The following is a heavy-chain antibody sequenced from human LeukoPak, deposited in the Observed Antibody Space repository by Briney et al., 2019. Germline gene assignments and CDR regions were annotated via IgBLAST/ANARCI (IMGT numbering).Heavy chain of an antibody. J-gene: IGHJ4*02. Sequence: SETLSLTCAVYGGSFSGYYWSWIRQPPGKGLEWIGEINHSGSTNYNPSLKSRVTISVDTSKNQFSLKLSSVTAADTAVYYCARRGIAADGNPDYWGQGTLVTVSS. CDR1: GGSFSGYY. CDR3: ARRGIAADGNPDY. D-gene: IGHD6-13*01. V-gene: IGHV4-34*01. CDR2: INHSGST.